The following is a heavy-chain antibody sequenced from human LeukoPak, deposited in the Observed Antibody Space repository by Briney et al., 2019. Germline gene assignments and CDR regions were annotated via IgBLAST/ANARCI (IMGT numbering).Heavy chain of an antibody. CDR1: GGSISSYY. Sequence: PSETLSLTCTVSGGSISSYYWSWIRQPAGKGLEWIGRIYTSGSTNYNPPLKSRVTMSVDTSKNQFSLKLSSVTAADTAVYYCARVEYGSGSYWIDYWGQGTLVTVSS. D-gene: IGHD3-10*01. CDR3: ARVEYGSGSYWIDY. CDR2: IYTSGST. V-gene: IGHV4-4*07. J-gene: IGHJ4*02.